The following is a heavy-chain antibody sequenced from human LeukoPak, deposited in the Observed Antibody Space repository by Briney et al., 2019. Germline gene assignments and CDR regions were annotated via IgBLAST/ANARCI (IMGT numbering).Heavy chain of an antibody. CDR3: ASIQKIDY. J-gene: IGHJ4*02. CDR2: IYSGGST. V-gene: IGHV3-53*01. CDR1: GFTVSSSY. Sequence: PGGSLRLSCAASGFTVSSSYMSWVRQAPGKGLEWVSVIYSGGSTYYADSVKGRFIISRDNSKNTLYVQMNSLRAEDTAVYYCASIQKIDYWGQGTLVTVSS.